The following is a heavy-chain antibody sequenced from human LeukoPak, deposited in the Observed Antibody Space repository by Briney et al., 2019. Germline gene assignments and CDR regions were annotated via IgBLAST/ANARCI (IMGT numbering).Heavy chain of an antibody. CDR1: GFTFSSYA. V-gene: IGHV3-23*01. CDR3: AKEVEILHYDSSGYYYY. Sequence: GGSLRLSCAASGFTFSSYAMRWVRQAPGKGLEWVSAVSGSGGSTYYADSVKGRFTISRDNSKNTLYLQMNSLRAEDTAVYYCAKEVEILHYDSSGYYYYWGQGTLVTVSS. D-gene: IGHD3-22*01. CDR2: VSGSGGST. J-gene: IGHJ4*02.